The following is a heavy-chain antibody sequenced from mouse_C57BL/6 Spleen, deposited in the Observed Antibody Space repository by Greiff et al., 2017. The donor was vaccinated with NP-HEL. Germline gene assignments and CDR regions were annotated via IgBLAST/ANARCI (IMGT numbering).Heavy chain of an antibody. Sequence: EVKLMESGGDLVKPGGSLKLSCAASVFTFSSYGMSWVRPTPDKRLEWVATLSSGGRYTYYPDSVKGRFTISRDNAKNTLYLQMSSLKSEDTAMYYCARHYYGSSPWFAYWGQGTLVTVSA. CDR1: VFTFSSYG. CDR2: LSSGGRYT. V-gene: IGHV5-6*01. D-gene: IGHD1-1*01. CDR3: ARHYYGSSPWFAY. J-gene: IGHJ3*01.